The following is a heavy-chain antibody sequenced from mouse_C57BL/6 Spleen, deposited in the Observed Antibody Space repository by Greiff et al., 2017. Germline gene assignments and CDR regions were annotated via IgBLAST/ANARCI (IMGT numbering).Heavy chain of an antibody. V-gene: IGHV1-15*01. J-gene: IGHJ2*01. CDR2: LDPETGGT. D-gene: IGHD2-3*01. Sequence: VQLQQSGAELVRPGASVTLSCKASGYTFTDYEMHWVKQTPVHGLEWIGALDPETGGTAYNQKFKGKAILTADKSSSTAYMELRSLTSEDSAVYYCTGDGYPLDYWGQGTTLTVSS. CDR3: TGDGYPLDY. CDR1: GYTFTDYE.